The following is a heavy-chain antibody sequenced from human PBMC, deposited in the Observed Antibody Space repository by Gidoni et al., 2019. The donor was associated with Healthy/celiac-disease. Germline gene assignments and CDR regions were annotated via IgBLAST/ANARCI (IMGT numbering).Heavy chain of an antibody. V-gene: IGHV3-30*04. CDR2: ISYDGSNK. CDR3: ARAGYCGGDCYGGFDY. Sequence: QVQLVESGGGVVQPGRSLRLSCAASGFPFSSYAMHWVRQAPGKGLEWVAVISYDGSNKYYADSVKGRFTISRDNSKNTLYLQMNSPRAEDTAVYYCARAGYCGGDCYGGFDYWGQGTLVTVSS. D-gene: IGHD2-21*02. J-gene: IGHJ4*02. CDR1: GFPFSSYA.